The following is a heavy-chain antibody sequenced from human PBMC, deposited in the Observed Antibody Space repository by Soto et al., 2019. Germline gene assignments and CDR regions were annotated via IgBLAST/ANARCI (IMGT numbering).Heavy chain of an antibody. D-gene: IGHD3-22*01. Sequence: QVQLVQSGAEVKKPGSSVKVSCKASEDTLSSYAISWVRQAPGQGLEWMGGIIPFSGTANYAQKFQGRVTITADKSTMTAYMELSSVRSEDTAVYYCVREGDYDISGYYPGWFDPWGQVTLVNVSS. CDR2: IIPFSGTA. CDR1: EDTLSSYA. CDR3: VREGDYDISGYYPGWFDP. J-gene: IGHJ5*02. V-gene: IGHV1-69*06.